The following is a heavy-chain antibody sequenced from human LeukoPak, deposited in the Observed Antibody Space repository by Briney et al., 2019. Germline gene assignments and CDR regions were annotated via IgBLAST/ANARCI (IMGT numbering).Heavy chain of an antibody. CDR1: GFTFSTYN. Sequence: PGGSLRLSCAASGFTFSTYNMNWVRQAPGKGLEWVSLISSSSSYIYYADSVKGRFTISRDNAKNSLYLQMNSLRAEDTALYYCAGYYYDSSRGFDLWGQGTLVTVSA. V-gene: IGHV3-21*04. CDR2: ISSSSSYI. J-gene: IGHJ5*02. D-gene: IGHD3-22*01. CDR3: AGYYYDSSRGFDL.